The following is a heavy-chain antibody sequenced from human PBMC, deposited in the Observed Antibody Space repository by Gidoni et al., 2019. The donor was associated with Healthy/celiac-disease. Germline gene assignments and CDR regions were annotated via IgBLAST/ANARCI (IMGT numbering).Heavy chain of an antibody. CDR1: VFTFCTYP. CDR2: ISYDGSNK. Sequence: QVQLVESGGGVVQPGRSLSLSCPAPVFTFCTYPMHWVRQAPGKGLEWVAGISYDGSNKYYADSVKGRFTISRDNSKNTLYLQMNSLRAEDTAVYYCARDWGMATINYYYGMDVWGQGTTVTVSS. D-gene: IGHD3-16*01. V-gene: IGHV3-30*04. J-gene: IGHJ6*02. CDR3: ARDWGMATINYYYGMDV.